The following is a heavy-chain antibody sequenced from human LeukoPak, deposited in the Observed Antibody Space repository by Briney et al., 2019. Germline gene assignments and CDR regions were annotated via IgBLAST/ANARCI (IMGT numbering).Heavy chain of an antibody. CDR3: AKQWVDC. V-gene: IGHV3-23*01. CDR2: ISESGDKT. CDR1: GLPFSIYA. J-gene: IGHJ4*02. D-gene: IGHD1-26*01. Sequence: PGGSLRLSCAASGLPFSIYAMNWARQPPREGLEWVSSISESGDKTDYADSVRGRFTISRDNSQNTLYLQMNSLRVEDTALYYCAKQWVDCWGQGTLVTVSS.